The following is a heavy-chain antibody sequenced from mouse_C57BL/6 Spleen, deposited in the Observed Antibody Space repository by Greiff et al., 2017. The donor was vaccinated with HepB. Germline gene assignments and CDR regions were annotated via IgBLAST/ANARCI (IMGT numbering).Heavy chain of an antibody. CDR2: INPSTGGT. V-gene: IGHV1-42*01. J-gene: IGHJ3*01. CDR1: GYSFTGYY. CDR3: ARGFITTVGFAY. D-gene: IGHD1-1*01. Sequence: EVQLQQSGPELVKPGASVKISCKASGYSFTGYYMNWVKQSPEKSLEWIGEINPSTGGTTYNQKFKAKATLTVDKSSSTAYMQLKSLTSEDSAVYYCARGFITTVGFAYWGQGTLVTVSA.